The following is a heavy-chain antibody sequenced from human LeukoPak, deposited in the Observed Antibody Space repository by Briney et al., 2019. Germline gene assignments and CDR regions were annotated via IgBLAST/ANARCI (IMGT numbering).Heavy chain of an antibody. J-gene: IGHJ4*02. Sequence: ASVKVSCKASGYTFTGYYMHWVRQAPGQGLEWMGWINPNSGGTNYAQKFQGRVTMTRDTSINTAYMELSRLRSDDTAVYYCARGSRGGSGQLDYWGQGTLVTVSS. CDR3: ARGSRGGSGQLDY. D-gene: IGHD3-3*01. CDR2: INPNSGGT. V-gene: IGHV1-2*02. CDR1: GYTFTGYY.